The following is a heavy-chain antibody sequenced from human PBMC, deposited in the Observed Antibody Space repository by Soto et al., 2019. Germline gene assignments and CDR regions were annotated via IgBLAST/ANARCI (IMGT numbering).Heavy chain of an antibody. Sequence: VASVRVSCKASGYTFSSYDINWVRQATGQGLEWMGWLNPNSGDTGYAQKFQGRVTLTRNTSINTAYIELSSLTSDDTAVYYCATSGGGWYLYWG. D-gene: IGHD6-19*01. CDR3: ATSGGGWYLY. V-gene: IGHV1-8*01. CDR1: GYTFSSYD. CDR2: LNPNSGDT. J-gene: IGHJ4*01.